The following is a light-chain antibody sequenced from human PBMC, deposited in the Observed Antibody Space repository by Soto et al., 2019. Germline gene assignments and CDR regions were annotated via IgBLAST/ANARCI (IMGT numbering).Light chain of an antibody. CDR2: NVS. J-gene: IGLJ2*01. CDR1: SSDIGAHTY. CDR3: SSYAGGFVV. V-gene: IGLV2-14*01. Sequence: QSALTQPASVSGSPGQSITISCTGTSSDIGAHTYVSWFQQLPGKVPKVLIYNVSTRPSGISDRFSGSKSGNTASLTIFGVEAEDDDDYYCSSYAGGFVVFGGGTKLTVL.